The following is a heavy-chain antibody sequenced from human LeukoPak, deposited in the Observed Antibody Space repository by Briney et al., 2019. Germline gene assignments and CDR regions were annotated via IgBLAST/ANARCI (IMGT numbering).Heavy chain of an antibody. V-gene: IGHV3-7*01. CDR1: GFTFSSYW. Sequence: GGSLRLSCAASGFTFSSYWMSWVRQAPGKGLEWVANIKQDGSEKYYVDSVKGRFTISRDNAKNSLYLQMNSLRAEDTAVYYCARDRISGLDPTSYYMDVWGKGTTVTVSS. CDR3: ARDRISGLDPTSYYMDV. CDR2: IKQDGSEK. D-gene: IGHD3/OR15-3a*01. J-gene: IGHJ6*03.